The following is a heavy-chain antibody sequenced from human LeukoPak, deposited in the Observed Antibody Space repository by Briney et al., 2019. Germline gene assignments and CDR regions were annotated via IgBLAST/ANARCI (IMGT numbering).Heavy chain of an antibody. D-gene: IGHD4-17*01. CDR3: AKTYGDYGYYYGMDV. J-gene: IGHJ6*02. V-gene: IGHV3-9*01. Sequence: GRSLRLSCAASGFTFDDYAMHWVRQAPGKGLEWVSGISWNSGSIGYADSVKGRFTISRDNAMNSLYLQMNSLRAEDTALYYCAKTYGDYGYYYGMDVWGQGTTVTVSS. CDR1: GFTFDDYA. CDR2: ISWNSGSI.